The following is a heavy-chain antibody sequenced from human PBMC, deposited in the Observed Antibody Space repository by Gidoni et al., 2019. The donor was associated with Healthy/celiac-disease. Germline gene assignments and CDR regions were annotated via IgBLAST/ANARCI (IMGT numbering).Heavy chain of an antibody. J-gene: IGHJ1*01. CDR3: AKGANRGSWYWYFQH. CDR1: GFHFRSHC. CDR2: ISDDGRNK. V-gene: IGHV3-30*18. Sequence: QVQLVESGVGVVQPGRCLRLSCAASGFHFRSHCMHRVRQAPGKGLGWVAVISDDGRNKYYADVVKGRFTISRDNSKNTLYLQMNSLRAEDTAVYYCAKGANRGSWYWYFQHWGQGTLVTVSS. D-gene: IGHD6-13*01.